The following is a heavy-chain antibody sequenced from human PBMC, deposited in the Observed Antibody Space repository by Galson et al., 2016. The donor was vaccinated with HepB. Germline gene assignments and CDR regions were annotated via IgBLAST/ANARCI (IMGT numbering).Heavy chain of an antibody. V-gene: IGHV4-61*01. CDR3: AASTDAYFYYGLDV. Sequence: SETLSLTCTVSGASVSSGSSYWSWVRQPPGKGLEWIGYIYSSENTNYSPSLKSRVTISIATSKSQFSLKLTSLTAADTAVYYCAASTDAYFYYGLDVWGQGTAVTVSS. D-gene: IGHD2-2*01. J-gene: IGHJ6*02. CDR2: IYSSENT. CDR1: GASVSSGSSY.